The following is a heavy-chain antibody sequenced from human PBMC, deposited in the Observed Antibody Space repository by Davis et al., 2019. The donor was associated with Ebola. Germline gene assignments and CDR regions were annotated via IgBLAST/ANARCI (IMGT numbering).Heavy chain of an antibody. V-gene: IGHV1-2*06. J-gene: IGHJ5*02. CDR1: GYTFTGYY. CDR3: ARDPGDIVLNLNWFDP. D-gene: IGHD2-8*01. CDR2: INPNGGGT. Sequence: AASVKVSCKASGYTFTGYYMHWVRQAPGQGLEWMGRINPNGGGTTYAQKFQGRVTMTRDTSISTAYMELSRLRSDDTAVYYCARDPGDIVLNLNWFDPWGQGTLVTVSS.